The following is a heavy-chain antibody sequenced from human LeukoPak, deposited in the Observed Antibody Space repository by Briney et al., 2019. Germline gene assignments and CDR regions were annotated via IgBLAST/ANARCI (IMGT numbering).Heavy chain of an antibody. CDR3: ARDSSGWYGGSDFDY. CDR1: GDSTGSYY. CDR2: MYSSGTT. J-gene: IGHJ4*02. D-gene: IGHD6-13*01. Sequence: PSETLSLTCTVSGDSTGSYYWSWIRQSAGKRLEWIGRMYSSGTTNYNPSLKSRVTISVDTSKNQFSLKLSSVTAADTAVYYCARDSSGWYGGSDFDYWGQGTLVTVSS. V-gene: IGHV4-4*07.